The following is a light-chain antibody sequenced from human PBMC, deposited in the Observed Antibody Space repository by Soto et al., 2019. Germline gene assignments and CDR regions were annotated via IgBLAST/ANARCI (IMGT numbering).Light chain of an antibody. J-gene: IGKJ1*01. V-gene: IGKV1-5*03. CDR2: KAS. CDR3: QQYNSYSRT. Sequence: DIQMTQSPSTVSASVCYGVTVTCRASQSISSWLAWYQQKPGKAPKLLIYKASSLESGVPSRFSGSGSGTEFTLTISSLQPDDFATYYCQQYNSYSRTFGQGTKVDIK. CDR1: QSISSW.